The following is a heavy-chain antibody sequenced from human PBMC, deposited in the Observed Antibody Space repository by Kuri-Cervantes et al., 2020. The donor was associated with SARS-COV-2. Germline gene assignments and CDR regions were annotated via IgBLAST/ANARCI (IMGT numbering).Heavy chain of an antibody. D-gene: IGHD3-16*01. J-gene: IGHJ6*03. CDR1: GGSISSGGNY. V-gene: IGHV4-30-2*01. Sequence: SETLSLTCTVSGGSISSGGNYWNWIRQPPGKGLEWIGHIYHSGSTEYNPFLKSRVIMSVDRSKNHFSLRLSSVTAADTAVYYCGRGTSWAGKYYYYIDVWGKGTTVTVSS. CDR2: IYHSGST. CDR3: GRGTSWAGKYYYYIDV.